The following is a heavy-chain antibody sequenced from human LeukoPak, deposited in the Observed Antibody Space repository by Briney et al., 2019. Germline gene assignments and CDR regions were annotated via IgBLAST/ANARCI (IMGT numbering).Heavy chain of an antibody. V-gene: IGHV4-4*07. CDR1: GGSISSYY. CDR3: AREGSYCSSTSCYYYFDY. J-gene: IGHJ4*02. D-gene: IGHD2-2*01. CDR2: IYTSGST. Sequence: SETLSLTCTVSGGSISSYYWSWIRQPAGKGLEWIGRIYTSGSTNYNPSLKSRVTISVDTSKNQFSLKLSSVTAADTAVYYCAREGSYCSSTSCYYYFDYWGQGTLVTVSS.